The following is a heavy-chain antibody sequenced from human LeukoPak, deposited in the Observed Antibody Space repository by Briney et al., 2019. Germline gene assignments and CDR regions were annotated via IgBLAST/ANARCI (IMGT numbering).Heavy chain of an antibody. Sequence: GASVKVSCEASGGTFSSYAISWVRQAPGQGLEWMGGIIPIFGTANYAQKFQGRVTITADESTSTAYMELSSLRSEDTAVYYCARGSGQWLVQNNWFDPWGQGTLVTVSS. CDR3: ARGSGQWLVQNNWFDP. D-gene: IGHD6-19*01. V-gene: IGHV1-69*13. J-gene: IGHJ5*02. CDR2: IIPIFGTA. CDR1: GGTFSSYA.